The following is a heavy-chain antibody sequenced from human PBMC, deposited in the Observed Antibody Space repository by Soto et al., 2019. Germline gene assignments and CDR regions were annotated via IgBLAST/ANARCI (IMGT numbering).Heavy chain of an antibody. J-gene: IGHJ4*02. CDR1: GYSFITYG. Sequence: QVQLVQSGAEVKKPGASVKVSCKVSGYSFITYGVSWVRQAPGQGLDWMGWISTYNGNTKYAERRQGRVTMTTDTTTSQAYRELRSLRSDDTAVYYCARGPTDYHVIRGNYFLDYWGQGTLVTVSS. V-gene: IGHV1-18*01. CDR2: ISTYNGNT. D-gene: IGHD3-22*01. CDR3: ARGPTDYHVIRGNYFLDY.